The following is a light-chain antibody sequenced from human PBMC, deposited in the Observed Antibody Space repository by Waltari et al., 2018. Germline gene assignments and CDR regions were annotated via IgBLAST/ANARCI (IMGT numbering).Light chain of an antibody. J-gene: IGLJ2*01. CDR1: RRAVGSFNL. V-gene: IGLV2-23*02. Sequence: SALTPPASVFRSPGPSITIPCPGTRRAVGSFNLVSCYQQHPNKTPTLMIYQVSKRPSGRATRCSGAKSGNTASLPISGRQAEDEAEYYCCSYRGSSTFVIFGGGTKLTVL. CDR3: CSYRGSSTFVI. CDR2: QVS.